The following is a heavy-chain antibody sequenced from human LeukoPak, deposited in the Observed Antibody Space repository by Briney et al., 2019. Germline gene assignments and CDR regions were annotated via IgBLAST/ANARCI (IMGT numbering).Heavy chain of an antibody. V-gene: IGHV1-69*05. Sequence: ASVKVSCKASGGTFSSYAISWVRQAPGQGLEWMGRIIAIFGTANYAQKFQGRVTITTDESTSTAYMELSSLRSEDTAVYYCARDRHPHYYDSSGYTNAFDIWGQGTMVTVSS. CDR2: IIAIFGTA. CDR3: ARDRHPHYYDSSGYTNAFDI. D-gene: IGHD3-22*01. CDR1: GGTFSSYA. J-gene: IGHJ3*02.